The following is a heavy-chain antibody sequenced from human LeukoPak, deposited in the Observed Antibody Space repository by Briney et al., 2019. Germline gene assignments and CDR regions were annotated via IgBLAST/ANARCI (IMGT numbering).Heavy chain of an antibody. J-gene: IGHJ5*02. D-gene: IGHD2-15*01. CDR1: GYTFTGYY. CDR3: AREKPPTEVVVAATGWFDP. Sequence: GASVKVSCKASGYTFTGYYMHWVRQAPGQGLEWMGWINPNSGGTNYAQKFQGRVTMTRDTSISTAYMELSRLRSDDTAVYYCAREKPPTEVVVAATGWFDPWGQGTLVTVSS. CDR2: INPNSGGT. V-gene: IGHV1-2*02.